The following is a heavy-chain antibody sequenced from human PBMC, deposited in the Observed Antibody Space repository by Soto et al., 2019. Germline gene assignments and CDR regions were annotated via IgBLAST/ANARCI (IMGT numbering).Heavy chain of an antibody. D-gene: IGHD4-17*01. CDR2: IYPGDSDT. J-gene: IGHJ6*02. Sequence: PGESLKISCKGSGYSFTSYWIGWVRQMPGKGLEWMGIIYPGDSDTRYSPSFQGQVTISADKSISTAYLQWSSLKASDTAMYYCARLPFLADYAVGLDYGMDVWGQGTTVTVSS. CDR3: ARLPFLADYAVGLDYGMDV. CDR1: GYSFTSYW. V-gene: IGHV5-51*01.